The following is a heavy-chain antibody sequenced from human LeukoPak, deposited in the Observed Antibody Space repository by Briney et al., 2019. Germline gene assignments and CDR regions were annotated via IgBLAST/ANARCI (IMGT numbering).Heavy chain of an antibody. CDR3: ARGPFYYDSSEGYYYYGMDV. CDR1: SGSIDSNSHF. D-gene: IGHD3-22*01. J-gene: IGHJ6*02. V-gene: IGHV4-39*07. Sequence: PSETLSLTCTVSSGSIDSNSHFWGWIRQPPGKGLEWIGRVYYSGSTNYNPSLRSRVTISVDTSKNQFSLKLSSVTAADTAVYYCARGPFYYDSSEGYYYYGMDVWGQGTTVTVSS. CDR2: VYYSGST.